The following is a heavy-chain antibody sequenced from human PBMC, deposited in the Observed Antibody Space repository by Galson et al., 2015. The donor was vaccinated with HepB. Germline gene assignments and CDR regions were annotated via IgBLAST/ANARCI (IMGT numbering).Heavy chain of an antibody. CDR1: EFTFNNYV. Sequence: SLRLSCAASEFTFNNYVMTWVRQAPGKGLEWVSGVSGSGGITRYADSVKGRFTISRDNSKNTLYLQMNNLTVEGTAVYYCAKGRDGSGSYRVFYGLDVWGQGTTVTVSS. V-gene: IGHV3-23*01. CDR3: AKGRDGSGSYRVFYGLDV. D-gene: IGHD3-10*01. CDR2: VSGSGGIT. J-gene: IGHJ6*02.